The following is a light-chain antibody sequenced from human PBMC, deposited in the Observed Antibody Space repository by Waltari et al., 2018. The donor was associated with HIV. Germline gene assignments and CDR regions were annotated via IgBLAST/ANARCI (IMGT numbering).Light chain of an antibody. Sequence: QSALTQPASVSGSPGQSITLSCTGTSSDVGGYTYVSWYQQHPGKAPKLMIYDVSNRPSGVSNRFSGSKSGNTASLTISGLQAEDEADYYCSSYTSSSTRVFGTGTKVTVL. J-gene: IGLJ1*01. CDR2: DVS. V-gene: IGLV2-14*01. CDR3: SSYTSSSTRV. CDR1: SSDVGGYTY.